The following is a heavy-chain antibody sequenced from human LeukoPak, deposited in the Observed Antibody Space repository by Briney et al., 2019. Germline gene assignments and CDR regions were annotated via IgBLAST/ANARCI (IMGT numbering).Heavy chain of an antibody. D-gene: IGHD3-16*01. J-gene: IGHJ5*02. V-gene: IGHV3-7*01. CDR1: GFSLSSQW. CDR2: IKEDGSQK. CDR3: ARAFS. Sequence: AGGSLRLSCAASGFSLSSQWMSWVRQAPGKGPEWVANIKEDGSQKSYVDSVKGRFTISRDNAKNSLYLQMNSLRAEDTAVYYYARAFSWGQGTLVTVSS.